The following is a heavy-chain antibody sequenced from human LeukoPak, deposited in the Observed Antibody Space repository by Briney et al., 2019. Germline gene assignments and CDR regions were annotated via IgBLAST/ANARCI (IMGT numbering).Heavy chain of an antibody. Sequence: GGSLRLSCAASGFTFSSYSMNWVRQAPGKGLEWVSSISSSSSYIYYADSVKGRFTISRDNAKNSLYLQMNSLRAEDTAVYYCAGDGIAAAGGTSYFQHWGQGTLVTVSS. J-gene: IGHJ1*01. V-gene: IGHV3-21*01. D-gene: IGHD6-13*01. CDR1: GFTFSSYS. CDR3: AGDGIAAAGGTSYFQH. CDR2: ISSSSSYI.